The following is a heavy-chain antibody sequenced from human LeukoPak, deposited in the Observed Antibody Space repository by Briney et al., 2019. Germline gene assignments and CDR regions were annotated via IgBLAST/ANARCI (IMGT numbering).Heavy chain of an antibody. CDR3: AKDIYPYYDSSGYYSD. D-gene: IGHD3-22*01. Sequence: GGSLRLSCAASGFTFDDYAMHWVRRAPGKGLEWVSGISWNSGSIGYADSVKGRFTISRDNAKNSLYLQMNSLRAEDTALYYCAKDIYPYYDSSGYYSDWGQGTLVTVSS. V-gene: IGHV3-9*01. CDR1: GFTFDDYA. J-gene: IGHJ4*02. CDR2: ISWNSGSI.